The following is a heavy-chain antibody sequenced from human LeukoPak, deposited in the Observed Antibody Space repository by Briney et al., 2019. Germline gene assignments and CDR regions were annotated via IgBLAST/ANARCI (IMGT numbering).Heavy chain of an antibody. CDR1: GGSISSYY. D-gene: IGHD4-23*01. CDR2: IYYSGST. J-gene: IGHJ4*02. Sequence: SETLSLTCTVSGGSISSYYWSWIRQPPGKGLEWIGYIYYSGSTNYNPSLRSRVTISVDTSKNQFSLKLSSVTAADTAVYYCARGGYGGKSLFDYWGQGTLVTVSS. V-gene: IGHV4-59*01. CDR3: ARGGYGGKSLFDY.